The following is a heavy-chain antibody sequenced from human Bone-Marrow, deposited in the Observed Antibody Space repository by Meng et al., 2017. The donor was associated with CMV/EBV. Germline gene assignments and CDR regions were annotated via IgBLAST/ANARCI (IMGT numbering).Heavy chain of an antibody. D-gene: IGHD1-26*01. V-gene: IGHV1-8*01. CDR2: MNPNRGNT. CDR3: ATKSGSYWYAFEI. CDR1: GYTFSYYD. J-gene: IGHJ3*02. Sequence: ASVKVSCKASGYTFSYYDIIWVRQASGQGLEWVGWMNPNRGNTAYAQKFQGRVTMTRDTSTSIAYMELSSLRSGDTAVYYCATKSGSYWYAFEIWGQGTMVTVSS.